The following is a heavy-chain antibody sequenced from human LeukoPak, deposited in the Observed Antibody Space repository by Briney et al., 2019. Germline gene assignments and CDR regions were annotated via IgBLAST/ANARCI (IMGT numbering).Heavy chain of an antibody. CDR3: ARARSGSYMTYYYYYGMDV. D-gene: IGHD1-26*01. CDR1: GFTVSSNY. CDR2: IYYSGST. J-gene: IGHJ6*02. Sequence: GSLRLSCAASGFTVSSNYMSWIRQPPGKGLEWIGYIYYSGSTNYNPSLKSRVTISVDTSKNQFSLKLSSVTAADTAVYYCARARSGSYMTYYYYYGMDVWGQGTTVTVSS. V-gene: IGHV4-59*02.